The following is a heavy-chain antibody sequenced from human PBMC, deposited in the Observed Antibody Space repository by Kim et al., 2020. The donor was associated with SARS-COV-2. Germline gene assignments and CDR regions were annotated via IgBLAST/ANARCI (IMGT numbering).Heavy chain of an antibody. V-gene: IGHV4-39*01. D-gene: IGHD3-9*01. CDR2: IYYSGRT. J-gene: IGHJ4*02. Sequence: SETLSRTCTVSGGSISSSSYYWGWIRQPPGKGLEWIGSIYYSGRTYYNPSLKSRVHISVDTSKNQFSLKLSSVTAADTAVYYCARHYYDILTGYYPYYFDYWGQGTLVTVSS. CDR3: ARHYYDILTGYYPYYFDY. CDR1: GGSISSSSYY.